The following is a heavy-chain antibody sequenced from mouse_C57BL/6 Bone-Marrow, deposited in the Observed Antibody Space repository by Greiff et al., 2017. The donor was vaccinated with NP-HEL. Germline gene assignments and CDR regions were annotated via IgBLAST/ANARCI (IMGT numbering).Heavy chain of an antibody. CDR2: IDPSDSYT. Sequence: VQLQQPGAELVRPGTSVKLSCKASGYTFTSYWMHWVKQRPGQGLEWIGVIDPSDSYTNYNQKFKGKATLTVDTSSSTAYMQLSSLTSEDSAVYYCARSTTVGAYFDYWGQGTTLTVSS. CDR1: GYTFTSYW. J-gene: IGHJ2*01. D-gene: IGHD1-1*01. CDR3: ARSTTVGAYFDY. V-gene: IGHV1-59*01.